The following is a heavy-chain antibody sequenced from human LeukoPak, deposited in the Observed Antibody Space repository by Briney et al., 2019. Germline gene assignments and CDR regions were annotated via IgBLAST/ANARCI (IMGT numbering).Heavy chain of an antibody. CDR2: IYYSVST. V-gene: IGHV4-30-4*01. CDR3: ARATYYYGSGSSTWDY. J-gene: IGHJ4*02. CDR1: GGSISSGDYY. Sequence: SETLSLTCTVSGGSISSGDYYWSWIRQPPGKGLEWIGYIYYSVSTYYNPSLKSRVTISVDTSKNQFSLKLSSVTAADTAVYYCARATYYYGSGSSTWDYWGQGTLVTVSS. D-gene: IGHD3-10*01.